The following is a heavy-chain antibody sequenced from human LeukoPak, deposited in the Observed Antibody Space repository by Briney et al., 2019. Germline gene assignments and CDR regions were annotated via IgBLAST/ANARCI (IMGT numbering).Heavy chain of an antibody. D-gene: IGHD3-22*01. J-gene: IGHJ1*01. V-gene: IGHV4-34*01. CDR3: ARGPHYYDSSGYYVYFQH. CDR2: INHSGST. CDR1: GGSFSGYY. Sequence: SETLSLTCAVYGGSFSGYYWSWIRQPPGKGLEWIGEINHSGSTNYNPSLKSRVTISVDTSKNQFSLKLSSVTAGDTAVYYCARGPHYYDSSGYYVYFQHWGQGTLVTVSS.